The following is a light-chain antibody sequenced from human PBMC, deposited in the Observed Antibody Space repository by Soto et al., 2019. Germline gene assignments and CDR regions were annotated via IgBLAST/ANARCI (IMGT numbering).Light chain of an antibody. V-gene: IGKV1-5*01. Sequence: DIQMTQSPSTLSASVGDRVTITCRASQSISSWLAWYQQKPGKAPKLLIYDASSLESGVPSRFSGSRSGTEFTLTISSLQPDDFASYYCQQYNSAPVPFGEGTKLDIK. CDR3: QQYNSAPVP. CDR2: DAS. J-gene: IGKJ4*01. CDR1: QSISSW.